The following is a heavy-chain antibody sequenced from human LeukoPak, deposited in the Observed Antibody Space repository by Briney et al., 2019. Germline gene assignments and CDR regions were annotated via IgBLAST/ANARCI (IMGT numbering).Heavy chain of an antibody. D-gene: IGHD4-17*01. CDR1: GYTFTIYG. CDR2: ISAYNGNT. V-gene: IGHV1-18*01. J-gene: IGHJ4*02. CDR3: ARISETTVTATFDY. Sequence: ASVRVSCKSSGYTFTIYGISWVRQAPGQGLEWMGWISAYNGNTNYAQKLQGRVTMTTDTSTSTAYMELRSLRSDDTAVYYCARISETTVTATFDYWGQGTLVTVSS.